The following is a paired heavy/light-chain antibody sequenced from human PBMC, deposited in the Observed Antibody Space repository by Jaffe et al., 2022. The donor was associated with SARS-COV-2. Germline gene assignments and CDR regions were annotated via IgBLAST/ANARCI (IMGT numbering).Heavy chain of an antibody. CDR3: ARNDGDDYYSYYMDV. V-gene: IGHV3-21*02. D-gene: IGHD4-17*01. Sequence: EVQLVESGGGLVKSGGSLRLSCAASGFTFRTYSMSWVRQAPGKGLEWVSCVSGSTSYIYYADSVKGRFTVSRDNAESSLYLQMDSLRVEDTAVYYCARNDGDDYYSYYMDVWGKGTTVTVSS. J-gene: IGHJ6*03. CDR1: GFTFRTYS. CDR2: VSGSTSYI.
Light chain of an antibody. CDR2: WAS. J-gene: IGKJ4*01. CDR3: QQYYDTPLT. CDR1: RSVLYNSNRKNY. V-gene: IGKV4-1*01. Sequence: DIVMTQSPDSLAVSLGERATMKCKSSRSVLYNSNRKNYLAWYQQKPGQSPKLLIYWASTRESGIPDRFSGSGSGTDFTLTISSLQAEDVAFYYCQQYYDTPLTFGGGTKVEIK.